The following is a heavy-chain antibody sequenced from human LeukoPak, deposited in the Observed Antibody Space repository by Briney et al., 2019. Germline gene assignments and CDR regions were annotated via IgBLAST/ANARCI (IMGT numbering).Heavy chain of an antibody. J-gene: IGHJ4*02. D-gene: IGHD6-6*01. Sequence: PGGSLRLSCAASGFTFSRSATHWVRQAPGKGLEWVAIISYDGGNKYYADSVKGRFTISRDNSKNTLYLQMNSLRAEDTAVYFCVSLGYSSSSVRYWGQGTLVTVSS. V-gene: IGHV3-30*04. CDR2: ISYDGGNK. CDR3: VSLGYSSSSVRY. CDR1: GFTFSRSA.